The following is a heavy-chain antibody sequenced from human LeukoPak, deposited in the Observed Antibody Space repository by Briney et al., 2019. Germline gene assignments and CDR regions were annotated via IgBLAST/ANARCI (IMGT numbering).Heavy chain of an antibody. Sequence: SETLSLTCTVSGGSISSHYWSWIRQPAGKGLECIGGIYSRGSTNYNPSLRSRVTTSVDTSKNQFSLKLSSVTAADTAVYYYARGGGGSSPYDYWGQGTLVTVSS. CDR3: ARGGGGSSPYDY. D-gene: IGHD1-26*01. CDR2: IYSRGST. V-gene: IGHV4-4*07. CDR1: GGSISSHY. J-gene: IGHJ4*02.